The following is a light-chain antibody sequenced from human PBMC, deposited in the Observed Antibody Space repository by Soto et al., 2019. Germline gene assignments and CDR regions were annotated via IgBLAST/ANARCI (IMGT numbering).Light chain of an antibody. V-gene: IGKV3D-15*01. CDR3: QHYNNWPPGT. CDR2: DAS. CDR1: QSVSSY. Sequence: EIGVTQSPSTLSVSTGERATRSCRASQSVSSYLAWYQQKPGQAPRLLIYDASNRATGIPARFSGSGSGTEFTLTISTLQSEDFAIYYCQHYNNWPPGTFGQGTKV. J-gene: IGKJ1*01.